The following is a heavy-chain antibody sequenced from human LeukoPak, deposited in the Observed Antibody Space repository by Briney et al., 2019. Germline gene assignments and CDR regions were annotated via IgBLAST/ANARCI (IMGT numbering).Heavy chain of an antibody. D-gene: IGHD3-9*01. CDR2: INHSGST. CDR1: GASIGSGSNY. Sequence: PSETLSLTCSVSGASIGSGSNYWSWIRQPPGKGLEWIGEINHSGSTNYNPSLKSRVTISVDTSKNQFSLKLSSVTAADTAVYYCARGLRYFDWFVPRHPNAFDIWGQGTMVTVSS. V-gene: IGHV4-39*07. J-gene: IGHJ3*02. CDR3: ARGLRYFDWFVPRHPNAFDI.